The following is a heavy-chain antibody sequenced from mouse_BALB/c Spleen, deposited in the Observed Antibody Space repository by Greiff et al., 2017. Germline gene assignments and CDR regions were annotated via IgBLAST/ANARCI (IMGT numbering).Heavy chain of an antibody. V-gene: IGHV1-7*01. CDR3: ASPYDYDGLRSYAMDY. J-gene: IGHJ4*01. CDR2: INPSTGYT. D-gene: IGHD2-4*01. Sequence: QVQLQQSGAELAKPGASVKMSCKASGYTFTSYWMHWVKQRPGQGLEWIGYINPSTGYTEYNQKFKDKATLTADKSSSTAYMQLSSLTSEDSAVYYCASPYDYDGLRSYAMDYWGQGTSVTVSS. CDR1: GYTFTSYW.